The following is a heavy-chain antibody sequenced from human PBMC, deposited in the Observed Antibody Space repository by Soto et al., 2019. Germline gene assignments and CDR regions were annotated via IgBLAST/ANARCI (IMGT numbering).Heavy chain of an antibody. J-gene: IGHJ4*02. Sequence: GGSLRLSCAASGFTFSSYAMSWVRQAPGKGLEWVSAISGSGGSTYYADSVKGRFTISRDNSKNTLYLQMNSLRAEDTAVYYCAKAPDIVATIPKVLFDYWGQGTLVTVSS. CDR3: AKAPDIVATIPKVLFDY. D-gene: IGHD5-12*01. V-gene: IGHV3-23*01. CDR2: ISGSGGST. CDR1: GFTFSSYA.